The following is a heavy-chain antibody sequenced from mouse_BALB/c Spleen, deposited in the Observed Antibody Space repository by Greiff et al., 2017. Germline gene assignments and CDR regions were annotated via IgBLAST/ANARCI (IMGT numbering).Heavy chain of an antibody. V-gene: IGHV1S137*01. CDR2: ISTYYGDA. Sequence: VQLQESGAELVRPGVSVKISCKGSGYTFTDYAMHWVKQSHAKSLEWIGVISTYYGDASYNQKFKGKATMTVDKSSSTAYMELARLTSEDSAIYYCARGRTARATSFAYWGQGTTLTVSS. CDR1: GYTFTDYA. J-gene: IGHJ2*01. D-gene: IGHD3-2*01. CDR3: ARGRTARATSFAY.